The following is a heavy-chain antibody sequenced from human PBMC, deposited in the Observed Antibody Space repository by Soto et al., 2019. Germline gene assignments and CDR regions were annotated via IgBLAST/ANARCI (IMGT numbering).Heavy chain of an antibody. D-gene: IGHD2-21*01. V-gene: IGHV4-34*01. CDR2: INHSGST. J-gene: IGHJ4*02. CDR1: GGSFSGYY. CDR3: AGGGAYCGNPATDLDY. Sequence: QVQLQQWGAGLLKPSETLSLTCAVYGGSFSGYYWSWIRQPPGKGLEWIGEINHSGSTNYNPSLKSRVTISVDASKNQFCLRRSSETAADTAGYYCAGGGAYCGNPATDLDYWGQGGLVTVSS.